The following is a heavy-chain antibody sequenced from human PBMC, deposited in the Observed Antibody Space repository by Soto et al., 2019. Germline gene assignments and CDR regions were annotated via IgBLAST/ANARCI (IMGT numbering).Heavy chain of an antibody. D-gene: IGHD1-26*01. CDR2: IYYSECT. CDR3: ARVFGVGATPYYYPGMDV. J-gene: IGHJ6*01. CDR1: GGSISSGGYS. V-gene: IGHV4-31*11. Sequence: PSETLSRTCAVAGGSISSGGYSWSCIRQQPGKGLEWIGYIYYSECTYYNPSLKSRATISVDTSKNQFSLKLSSVTAADTAVYYCARVFGVGATPYYYPGMDVWGQGTTVTVSS.